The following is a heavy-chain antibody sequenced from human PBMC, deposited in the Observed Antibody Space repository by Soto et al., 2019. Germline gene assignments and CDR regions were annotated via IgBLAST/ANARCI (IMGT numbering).Heavy chain of an antibody. CDR2: ISGDGTRT. CDR1: GSTFSTYW. CDR3: ARRTPTMIDMVDY. V-gene: IGHV3-74*01. J-gene: IGHJ4*02. D-gene: IGHD3-22*01. Sequence: PGGSLRLSCAASGSTFSTYWMHWVRQGPGKGLVWVSRISGDGTRTNYADSVGGRFTVSRDNAKNTLYLQINSLTAEDTAVYYGARRTPTMIDMVDYGGQGPLVT.